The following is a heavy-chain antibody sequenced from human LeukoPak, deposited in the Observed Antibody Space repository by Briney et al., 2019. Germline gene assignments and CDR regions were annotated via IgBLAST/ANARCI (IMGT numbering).Heavy chain of an antibody. CDR3: AKAVAATGHYYFGMAV. CDR2: IWLDGSNK. D-gene: IGHD6-19*01. J-gene: IGHJ6*02. CDR1: GFTFSSYG. Sequence: GGSHRLSCTASGFTFSSYGMHWVRQAPGKGLEWVAVIWLDGSNKYYADSVKGRLTISRDNSKSTLYLQMNSLRAEDTAVYYCAKAVAATGHYYFGMAVWGQGTMVTVSS. V-gene: IGHV3-33*06.